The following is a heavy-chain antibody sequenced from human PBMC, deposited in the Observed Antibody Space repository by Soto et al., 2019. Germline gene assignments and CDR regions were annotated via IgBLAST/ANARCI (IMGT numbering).Heavy chain of an antibody. D-gene: IGHD3-10*01. Sequence: EVQLLESGGGLVELGGSLRLSCAASGFTFSNYGMTWVRQAPGKGLEWVSGISSGGVSTYYADSVKGRFTISRDNSKNTLYMQMNSLRVGDTAVYYCAKVVSSGRGYYYGMDVWGQGTTVTVSS. CDR1: GFTFSNYG. CDR3: AKVVSSGRGYYYGMDV. V-gene: IGHV3-23*01. J-gene: IGHJ6*02. CDR2: ISSGGVST.